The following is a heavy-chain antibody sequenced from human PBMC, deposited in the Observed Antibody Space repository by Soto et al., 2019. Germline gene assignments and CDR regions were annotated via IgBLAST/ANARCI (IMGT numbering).Heavy chain of an antibody. Sequence: GGSLRLSCAASGFTFSRYPMSWVRQAPGKGLEWVSDISDGGGSTYYADSVKGRFTVSRDNSKNTLYLKMNSLRAEDTAVYYCVIATVRAVIIKGFEYWGQGALVTVSS. V-gene: IGHV3-23*01. CDR1: GFTFSRYP. CDR3: VIATVRAVIIKGFEY. CDR2: ISDGGGST. J-gene: IGHJ4*02. D-gene: IGHD3-10*01.